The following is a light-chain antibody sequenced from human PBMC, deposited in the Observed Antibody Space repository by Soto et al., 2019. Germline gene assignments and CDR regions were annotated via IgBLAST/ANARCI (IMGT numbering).Light chain of an antibody. CDR1: SSNIGSNT. CDR2: SNN. CDR3: AAWEDSLSGGV. V-gene: IGLV1-44*01. J-gene: IGLJ3*02. Sequence: QSVLTQPPSASGTPGQRVTISCSGSSSNIGSNTVNWYQQLPGTAPKLLIYSNNQRPSGVPDRFSGSKSGTSASLAISGLQSEDETDYYCAAWEDSLSGGVFGGGTKLTVL.